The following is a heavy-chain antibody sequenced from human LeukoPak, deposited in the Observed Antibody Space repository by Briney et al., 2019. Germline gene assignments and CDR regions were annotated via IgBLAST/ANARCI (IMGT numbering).Heavy chain of an antibody. CDR3: AKDMNSGAVAGRGAFDI. Sequence: GGSLRLSCVASGFTFSGSWMNWIRQPPGRGLEWVANLNPDGSAKRYVDSVKGRFTTSRDNAEASFYLEMNSLRAEDTALYYCAKDMNSGAVAGRGAFDIWGQGTMVTVSS. J-gene: IGHJ3*02. CDR1: GFTFSGSW. CDR2: LNPDGSAK. V-gene: IGHV3-7*03. D-gene: IGHD6-19*01.